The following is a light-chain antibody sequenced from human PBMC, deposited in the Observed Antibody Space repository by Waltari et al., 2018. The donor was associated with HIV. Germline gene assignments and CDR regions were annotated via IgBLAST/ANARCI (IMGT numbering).Light chain of an antibody. V-gene: IGLV1-47*01. CDR2: GNN. CDR3: AARDDSLSVPVV. Sequence: QSVLTQPPSASGTPGQRVTISCSGSSSNIGSNFVYWYQQLPGTAPKLHIYGNNQRPSGVPDRVCGSKSGTAASLAISGLRSEDQADYYCAARDDSLSVPVVFGGGTKLTVL. CDR1: SSNIGSNF. J-gene: IGLJ2*01.